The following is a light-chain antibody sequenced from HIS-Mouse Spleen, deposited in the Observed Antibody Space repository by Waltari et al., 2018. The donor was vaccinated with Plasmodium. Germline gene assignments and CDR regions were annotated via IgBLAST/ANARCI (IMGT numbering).Light chain of an antibody. CDR2: AAS. J-gene: IGKJ4*01. V-gene: IGKV1-8*01. CDR3: QQYYSYLLT. Sequence: AIRMTQSPSSFSASTGDRFTITCRASQGIRSYLAWYQQKPGKAPKLLIYAASTLQSGVPSRFSGSGSGTDFTLTISCLQSEDFATYYCQQYYSYLLTFGGGTKVEIK. CDR1: QGIRSY.